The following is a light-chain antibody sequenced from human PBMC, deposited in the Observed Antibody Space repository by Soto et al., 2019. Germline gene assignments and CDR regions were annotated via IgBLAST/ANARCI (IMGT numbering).Light chain of an antibody. V-gene: IGKV2-28*01. J-gene: IGKJ1*01. CDR3: MHGLQTPRT. CDR2: LAS. Sequence: EIVMTQSPLSLTVTPGEPASISCKSSQSLQHNNGNTLLDWYMQKPGQSPQLLIYLASRRAPGAPDRVSGSGSGTDFTLRISTVEADDAAIYYCMHGLQTPRTFGQGTKLEI. CDR1: QSLQHNNGNTL.